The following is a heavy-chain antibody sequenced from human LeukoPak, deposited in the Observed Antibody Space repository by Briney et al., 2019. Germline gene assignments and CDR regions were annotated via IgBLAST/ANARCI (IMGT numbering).Heavy chain of an antibody. CDR3: ASTGYSSGWLNRNFDL. J-gene: IGHJ2*01. Sequence: SETLSLTCTVSGGSISSYYWSWIRQPAGKGLEWIGRIYTSGSTNYNPSLKSRVTMSVDTSKNQFSLKLSSVTAADTAVYYCASTGYSSGWLNRNFDLWGRGTLVTVSS. CDR2: IYTSGST. V-gene: IGHV4-4*07. D-gene: IGHD6-19*01. CDR1: GGSISSYY.